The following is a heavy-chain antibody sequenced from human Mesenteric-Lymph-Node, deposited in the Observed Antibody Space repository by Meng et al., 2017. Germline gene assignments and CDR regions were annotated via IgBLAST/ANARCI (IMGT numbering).Heavy chain of an antibody. CDR3: ANSDRSDYGDYGFDY. CDR1: GYTFTSFG. V-gene: IGHV1-18*01. CDR2: IRAYSGNI. J-gene: IGHJ4*02. Sequence: QVQRRQSGAGVKTPGASVTVPCKASGYTFTSFGISWVRQAPGQGLEWMGWIRAYSGNITSAPNLQDRVTMTTDTHTSTAFMELRSLRSDDTAVYYCANSDRSDYGDYGFDYWGQGTLVTVSS. D-gene: IGHD4-17*01.